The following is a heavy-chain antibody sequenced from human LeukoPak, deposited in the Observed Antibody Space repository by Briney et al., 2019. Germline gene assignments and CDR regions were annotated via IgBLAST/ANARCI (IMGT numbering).Heavy chain of an antibody. CDR3: ARDFWGAFDI. D-gene: IGHD7-27*01. J-gene: IGHJ3*02. CDR2: ISGRISST. CDR1: GVTFSSAA. Sequence: PGGSLRLSCAASGVTFSSAAMNWGRQAPGKGLEWVSPISGRISSTYYADSVKGPFTSSRDNSKNTLYLQMNSLRAEDTALYYCARDFWGAFDIWGQGTMVTVSS. V-gene: IGHV3-23*01.